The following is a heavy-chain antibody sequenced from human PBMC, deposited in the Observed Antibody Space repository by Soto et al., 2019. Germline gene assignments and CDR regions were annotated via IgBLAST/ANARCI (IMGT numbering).Heavy chain of an antibody. Sequence: PSETLSLTCTVSGGSMSSGEYYWSWIRQPPGKGLEWIGYIYYSGSTYYNPSLKSRVTISVDTSKNQFSLKLSSVTAADTAVYYCARAGGEWELLSYYYYGMDVWGQGTTVTVSS. J-gene: IGHJ6*02. D-gene: IGHD1-26*01. CDR3: ARAGGEWELLSYYYYGMDV. CDR2: IYYSGST. V-gene: IGHV4-30-4*01. CDR1: GGSMSSGEYY.